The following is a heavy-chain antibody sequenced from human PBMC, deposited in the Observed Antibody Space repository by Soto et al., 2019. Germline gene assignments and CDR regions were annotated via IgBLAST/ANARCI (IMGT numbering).Heavy chain of an antibody. Sequence: GGSLRLSCAASGFTFDDYTMHWVRQAPGKGLEWVSLICWDGGSTYYADSVKGRFTISRDNSKNSLYLQMNSLRTEDTALYYCSKDGTPSGSYFAFDIWGQGTMVTVSS. CDR1: GFTFDDYT. V-gene: IGHV3-43*01. D-gene: IGHD1-26*01. CDR2: ICWDGGST. CDR3: SKDGTPSGSYFAFDI. J-gene: IGHJ3*02.